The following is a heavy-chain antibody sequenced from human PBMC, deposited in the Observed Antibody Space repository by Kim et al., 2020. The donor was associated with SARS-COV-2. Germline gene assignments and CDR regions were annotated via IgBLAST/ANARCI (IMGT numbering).Heavy chain of an antibody. Sequence: ASVKVSCKASGYTFTSYDINWVRQATGQGLEWMGWMNPNSGNTGYAQKFQGRVTMTRNTSISTAYMELSSLRSEDTAVYYCARGRPLYYYDSSGMFDYWGQGTLVTVSS. CDR2: MNPNSGNT. CDR3: ARGRPLYYYDSSGMFDY. CDR1: GYTFTSYD. J-gene: IGHJ4*02. V-gene: IGHV1-8*01. D-gene: IGHD3-22*01.